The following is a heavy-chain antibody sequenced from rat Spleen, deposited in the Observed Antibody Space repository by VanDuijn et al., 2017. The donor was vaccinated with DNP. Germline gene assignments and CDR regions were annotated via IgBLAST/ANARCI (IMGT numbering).Heavy chain of an antibody. CDR3: TRLQLLQWFDY. D-gene: IGHD1-1*01. Sequence: EVQLVESDGGLVQPGRSLKLSCAASGFTFSDYYMAWVRQAPTKGLEWVATISYDGSSTYYRDSVKGRFTISRDNAKSTLYLQMNSLRSEDTATYYCTRLQLLQWFDYWGQGVMVTVSS. CDR2: ISYDGSST. CDR1: GFTFSDYY. V-gene: IGHV5-29*01. J-gene: IGHJ2*01.